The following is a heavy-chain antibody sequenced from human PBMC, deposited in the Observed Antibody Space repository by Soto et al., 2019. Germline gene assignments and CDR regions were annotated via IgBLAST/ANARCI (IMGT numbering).Heavy chain of an antibody. D-gene: IGHD3-10*01. CDR1: GGTFSNYV. CDR3: EIDVGSGEWSVV. Sequence: QVQLVQSGTEVKKPGSSAKVSCKASGGTFSNYVISWVRQAPGQGLEWMGGIIPLFGTTDYAKKFQGRIAITADESTTTVYMDLRSLRFEDTAVYFCEIDVGSGEWSVVWGQGTTVIVSS. CDR2: IIPLFGTT. V-gene: IGHV1-69*01. J-gene: IGHJ6*02.